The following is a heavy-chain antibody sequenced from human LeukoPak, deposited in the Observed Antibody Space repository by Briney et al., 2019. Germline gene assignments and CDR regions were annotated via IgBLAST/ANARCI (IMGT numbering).Heavy chain of an antibody. J-gene: IGHJ3*02. CDR1: GFTFSNAW. CDR3: ARGRTNSGQPLPDAFDI. CDR2: ISSSNIYT. Sequence: PGGSLRLSCAASGFTFSNAWMSWVRQAPGKGLEWVSYISSSNIYTNYADSVKGRFTISRDSAKNSLYLQMNSLRAEDTAVYYCARGRTNSGQPLPDAFDIWGQGTMVTVSS. V-gene: IGHV3-11*05. D-gene: IGHD5-12*01.